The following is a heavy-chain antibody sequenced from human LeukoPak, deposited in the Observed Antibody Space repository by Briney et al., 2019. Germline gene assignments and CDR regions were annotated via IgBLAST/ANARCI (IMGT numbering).Heavy chain of an antibody. CDR3: VRGPYGSGISNWFDP. J-gene: IGHJ5*02. D-gene: IGHD3-10*01. V-gene: IGHV4-59*01. CDR1: DGAIAGYS. CDR2: IYYSGDT. Sequence: SETLSLTCSVSDGAIAGYSWSWIRQAPGKGLEWIGYIYYSGDTNYNPSLQSRVTVSVDTSKNQFSPKLTSVTAADTAVYYCVRGPYGSGISNWFDPWAREPRSSSPQ.